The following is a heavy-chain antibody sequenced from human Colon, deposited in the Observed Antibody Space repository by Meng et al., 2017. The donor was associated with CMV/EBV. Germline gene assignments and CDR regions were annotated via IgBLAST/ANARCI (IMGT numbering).Heavy chain of an antibody. CDR1: TFTNYG. CDR3: ARYQFSMARGVPTPYFDY. J-gene: IGHJ4*02. Sequence: TFTNYGMNWVRQAPGQGLEWMGWIYTNTGNPVYAQGFTGRFVFSLDTSVSTAYLQISSLKAEDTAVYYCARYQFSMARGVPTPYFDYWGQGTLVTVSS. CDR2: IYTNTGNP. D-gene: IGHD3-10*01. V-gene: IGHV7-4-1*02.